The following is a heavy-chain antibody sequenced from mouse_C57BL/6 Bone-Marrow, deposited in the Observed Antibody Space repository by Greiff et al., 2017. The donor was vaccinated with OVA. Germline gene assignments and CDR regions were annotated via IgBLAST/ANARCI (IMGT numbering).Heavy chain of an antibody. J-gene: IGHJ3*01. CDR1: GFTFSSYG. V-gene: IGHV5-6*01. Sequence: EVMLVESGGDLVKPGGSLKLSCAASGFTFSSYGMSWVRPTPDKRLEWVATISSGGSYTYYPDSVKGRFTISRDNAKNTLYLQMSSLKSEDTAMYYCARRLGPWFAYWGQGTLVTVSA. D-gene: IGHD4-1*01. CDR2: ISSGGSYT. CDR3: ARRLGPWFAY.